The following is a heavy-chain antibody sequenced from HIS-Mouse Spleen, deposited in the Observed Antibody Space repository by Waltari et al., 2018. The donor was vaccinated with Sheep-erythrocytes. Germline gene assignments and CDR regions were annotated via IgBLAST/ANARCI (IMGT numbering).Heavy chain of an antibody. Sequence: QLQLQESGPGLVKPSETLSLTCTVSGGSISSSSYYWGWIRQTPGKGLEWIGSIYYRGSTYYNRARKTRVTISVDTSKNQLSLKLSSVTAADTAVYYCARLYYYDSSGYYFDYWGQGTLVTVSS. CDR3: ARLYYYDSSGYYFDY. D-gene: IGHD3-22*01. J-gene: IGHJ4*02. CDR1: GGSISSSSYY. CDR2: IYYRGST. V-gene: IGHV4-39*01.